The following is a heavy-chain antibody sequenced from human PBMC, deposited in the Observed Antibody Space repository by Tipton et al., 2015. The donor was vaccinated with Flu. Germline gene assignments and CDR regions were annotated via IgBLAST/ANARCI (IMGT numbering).Heavy chain of an antibody. Sequence: SLRLSCAASGFTFSSYEMNWVRQASGKGLEWVSYISSTGNIISYADSVRGRFTISRDNAKKSLYLQLNSLRAEDTAIYYCATLTGDDYWGQGILVTVSS. V-gene: IGHV3-48*03. J-gene: IGHJ4*02. CDR2: ISSTGNII. CDR1: GFTFSSYE. CDR3: ATLTGDDY. D-gene: IGHD7-27*01.